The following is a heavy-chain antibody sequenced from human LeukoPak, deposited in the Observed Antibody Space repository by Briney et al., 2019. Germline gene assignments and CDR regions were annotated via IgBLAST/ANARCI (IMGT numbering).Heavy chain of an antibody. CDR3: ARVGVRGVIQADY. CDR2: IYYSGST. Sequence: SETLSLTCTVSGGSISSSSYYWGWIRQPPGKGLEWIGSIYYSGSTHYNPSLKSRVTISVDTSKNQFSLKLSSVTAADTAVYYCARVGVRGVIQADYWGQGTLVTVSS. D-gene: IGHD3-10*01. J-gene: IGHJ4*02. CDR1: GGSISSSSYY. V-gene: IGHV4-39*07.